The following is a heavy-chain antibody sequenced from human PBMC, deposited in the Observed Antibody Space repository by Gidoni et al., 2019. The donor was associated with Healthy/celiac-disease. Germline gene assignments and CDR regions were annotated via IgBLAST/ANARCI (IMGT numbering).Heavy chain of an antibody. Sequence: EVQLVESGGGLVQPGGSLKLSCAASGFTFSGSAMHWVRPASGKGLEWVGRIRSKANSYATAYAASVKGRFTISRDDSKNTAYLQMNSLKTEDTAVYYCTRRYDSSGYHGEVQGSYYYYGMDVWGQGTTVTVSS. CDR3: TRRYDSSGYHGEVQGSYYYYGMDV. CDR1: GFTFSGSA. V-gene: IGHV3-73*01. CDR2: IRSKANSYAT. D-gene: IGHD3-22*01. J-gene: IGHJ6*02.